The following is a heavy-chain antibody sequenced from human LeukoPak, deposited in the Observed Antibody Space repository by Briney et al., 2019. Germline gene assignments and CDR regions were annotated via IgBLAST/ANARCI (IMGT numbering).Heavy chain of an antibody. CDR3: ARDKEVNHYFDY. D-gene: IGHD1-14*01. CDR2: INPSDGST. J-gene: IGHJ4*02. CDR1: GYTFTNYY. V-gene: IGHV1-46*01. Sequence: ASVKVSCKASGYTFTNYYMHWVRQAPGHGLEWMAIINPSDGSTSYAQKFQGRVTMTRDTSTSTVYMELSSLRSEDTAVYYCARDKEVNHYFDYWGRGTLVAVSS.